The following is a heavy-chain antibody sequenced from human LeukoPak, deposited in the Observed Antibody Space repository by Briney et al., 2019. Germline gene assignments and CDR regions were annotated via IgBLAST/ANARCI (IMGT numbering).Heavy chain of an antibody. Sequence: GGSLRLSCAASGFTFSSYSMNWVRQAPGKGLEWVSSISSSSSYIYYADSVKGRFTISRDNSKNTLYLQMNSLRAEDTAVYYCAKKVVKGPTPDFDYWGQGTLVTVSS. CDR1: GFTFSSYS. CDR3: AKKVVKGPTPDFDY. D-gene: IGHD2-15*01. J-gene: IGHJ4*02. V-gene: IGHV3-21*04. CDR2: ISSSSSYI.